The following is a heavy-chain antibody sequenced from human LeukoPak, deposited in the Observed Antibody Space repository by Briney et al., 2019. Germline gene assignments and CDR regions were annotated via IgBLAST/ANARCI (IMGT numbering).Heavy chain of an antibody. J-gene: IGHJ4*02. V-gene: IGHV4-34*01. CDR2: INHSGST. Sequence: SDTLSLTCAVYGGSFSGYYWSWIRQPPGKGLEWIGEINHSGSTNYNPSLNSRVTISVDTSKNQFSLKLSSVTAADTAVYYCARARRGSTSSPFRSSIAARNYFDYWGQGTLVTVSS. CDR3: ARARRGSTSSPFRSSIAARNYFDY. D-gene: IGHD6-6*01. CDR1: GGSFSGYY.